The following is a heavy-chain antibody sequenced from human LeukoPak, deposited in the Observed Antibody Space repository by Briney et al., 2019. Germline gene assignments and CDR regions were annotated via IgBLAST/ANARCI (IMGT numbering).Heavy chain of an antibody. CDR2: VGRDGSEK. CDR3: AKVGTWELQRVFEN. D-gene: IGHD1-26*01. CDR1: GFTFSDYW. V-gene: IGHV3-7*01. Sequence: GGSLRLSCAASGFTFSDYWMTWVRQVPGKGLEWVANVGRDGSEKNYVDSVGGRFTISRDNAKKSLDLEMNSLRVEDTALYYCAKVGTWELQRVFENWGQGTLVTVSS. J-gene: IGHJ4*02.